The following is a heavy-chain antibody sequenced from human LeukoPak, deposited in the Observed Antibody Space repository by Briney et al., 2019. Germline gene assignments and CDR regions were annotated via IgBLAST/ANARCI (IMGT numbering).Heavy chain of an antibody. D-gene: IGHD2-21*02. Sequence: GGSLRLSCAASGFTFSSYAMGWVRQAPGKGLEWVSAITGDGSSTYNADSVKGRFTVSRDNSKNTLYLQMNSLRAEDTATYYCAKARIVVVTALDYWGQGTLVIVSS. CDR2: ITGDGSST. V-gene: IGHV3-23*01. CDR1: GFTFSSYA. CDR3: AKARIVVVTALDY. J-gene: IGHJ4*02.